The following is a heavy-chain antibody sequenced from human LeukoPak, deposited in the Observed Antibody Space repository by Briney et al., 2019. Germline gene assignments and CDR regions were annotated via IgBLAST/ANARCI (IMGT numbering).Heavy chain of an antibody. V-gene: IGHV4-38-2*02. CDR1: GGSISSYY. CDR3: ARGCSGGSCYSFWFDP. D-gene: IGHD2-15*01. J-gene: IGHJ5*02. CDR2: IYHSGST. Sequence: SETLSLTCTVSGGSISSYYWGWIRQPPGKGLEWIGSIYHSGSTYYNPSLKSRVTISVDTSKNQFSLKLSSVTAADTAVYYCARGCSGGSCYSFWFDPWGQGTLVTVSS.